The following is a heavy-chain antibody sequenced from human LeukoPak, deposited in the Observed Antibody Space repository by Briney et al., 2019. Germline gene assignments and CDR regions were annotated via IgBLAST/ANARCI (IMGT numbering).Heavy chain of an antibody. J-gene: IGHJ6*04. CDR1: GFTFSDYY. V-gene: IGHV3-11*06. CDR3: ARDSAQLRYGTDV. D-gene: IGHD3-16*01. Sequence: GGSLRLSCAASGFTFSDYYMSWIRQAPGKGLEWVSYISSSSTYTNYADSVKGRFTISRDNAKNSLYLQMNSLRAEDTAVYYCARDSAQLRYGTDVWGKGTTVTVSS. CDR2: ISSSSTYT.